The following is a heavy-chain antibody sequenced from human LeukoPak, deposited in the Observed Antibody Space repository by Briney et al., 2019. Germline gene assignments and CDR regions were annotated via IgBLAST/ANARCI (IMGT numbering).Heavy chain of an antibody. CDR2: ISGYNGYT. Sequence: ASVKVSCKASGYTFTSYGISWVRQAPGQGLEWMGWISGYNGYTNYAQKFQGRVTMTRDTSISTAYMDLSRLRSDDTAVYYCARRWIAVAAPYYYYYMDVWGKGTTVTVSS. J-gene: IGHJ6*03. D-gene: IGHD6-19*01. CDR1: GYTFTSYG. V-gene: IGHV1-18*01. CDR3: ARRWIAVAAPYYYYYMDV.